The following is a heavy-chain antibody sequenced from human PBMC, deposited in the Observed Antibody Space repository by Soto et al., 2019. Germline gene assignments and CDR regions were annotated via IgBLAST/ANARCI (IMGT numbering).Heavy chain of an antibody. J-gene: IGHJ1*01. CDR3: VRELGFSSTWAAH. Sequence: QVQLVESGGGVVQPGRSLRLSCAASGFSLSSYGMHWVRQAPGQGLEWVGDSSFDGSDAHDADSVKGRFTISRDSSTLYLQMNSLRGDDTATDFCVRELGFSSTWAAHWGQGTLVTVSS. D-gene: IGHD2-2*01. CDR2: SSFDGSDA. V-gene: IGHV3-30*19. CDR1: GFSLSSYG.